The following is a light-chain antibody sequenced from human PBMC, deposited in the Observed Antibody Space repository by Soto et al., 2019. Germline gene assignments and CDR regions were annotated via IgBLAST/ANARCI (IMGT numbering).Light chain of an antibody. CDR2: AAS. Sequence: EVVLTQSPGTLSLSPGERATLSCRASQSISNSNLAWYQQKPGQAPRLLIYAASGRATGIPARFSGSGSGTDFTLTISRLEPEDFAVYYCQQYDSPRGTFGQGTKVEIK. V-gene: IGKV3-20*01. CDR1: QSISNSN. CDR3: QQYDSPRGT. J-gene: IGKJ1*01.